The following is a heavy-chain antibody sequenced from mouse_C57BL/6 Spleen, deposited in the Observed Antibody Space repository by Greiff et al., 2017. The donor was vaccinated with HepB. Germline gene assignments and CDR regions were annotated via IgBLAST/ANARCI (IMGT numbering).Heavy chain of an antibody. CDR2: IYPRSGNT. CDR1: GYTFTSYG. J-gene: IGHJ1*03. Sequence: QVQLQQSGAELARPGASVKLSCKASGYTFTSYGISWVKQSTGQGLEWIGEIYPRSGNTYYNEKFKGKATLTADKSSSTAYMELRSLTSEDSAVYFCATHGGGYFDVWGTGTTVTVSS. V-gene: IGHV1-81*01. CDR3: ATHGGGYFDV.